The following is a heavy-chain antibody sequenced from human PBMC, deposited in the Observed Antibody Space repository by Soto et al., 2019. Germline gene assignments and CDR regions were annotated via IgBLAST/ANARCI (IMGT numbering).Heavy chain of an antibody. J-gene: IGHJ4*02. V-gene: IGHV4-61*01. D-gene: IGHD3-22*01. CDR2: IYQSGTT. Sequence: SETLSLTCSVSGGSVRSGSYYWTWIRQPPGKGLEWIGYIYQSGTTNYNASLKSRVTISIDTSKNQFFLKLNSVTAADTAVYYCARDSSGRHDYWGQGTLVT. CDR3: ARDSSGRHDY. CDR1: GGSVRSGSYY.